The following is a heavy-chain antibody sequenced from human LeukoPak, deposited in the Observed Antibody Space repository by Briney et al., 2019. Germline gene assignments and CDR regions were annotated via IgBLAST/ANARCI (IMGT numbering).Heavy chain of an antibody. CDR2: ISSSSSYM. Sequence: PGGSLRLSCAASGFTFSSYSMNWVRQAPGKGLEWVSSISSSSSYMYYADSVKGRFTISRDNAKNSLYLQMNSLRAEDTAVYYCAGEVPSVTTYFDYWGQGTLVTVSS. CDR1: GFTFSSYS. D-gene: IGHD4-17*01. J-gene: IGHJ4*02. CDR3: AGEVPSVTTYFDY. V-gene: IGHV3-21*04.